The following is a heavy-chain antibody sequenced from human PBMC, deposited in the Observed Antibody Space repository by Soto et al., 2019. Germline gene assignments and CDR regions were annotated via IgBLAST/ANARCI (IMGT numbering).Heavy chain of an antibody. CDR3: AKMGACSSGRCYSRPIDF. CDR2: ITPKNGDT. V-gene: IGHV1-18*01. CDR1: GYIFDTYG. Sequence: QVQLLQSGAEVKKPGASVKVSCKASGYIFDTYGISWVRQAPGQGLEWLGWITPKNGDTNYAQKVQGRFTITTDTSTSTAHMELRNLRSYDTAVYYCAKMGACSSGRCYSRPIDFWGQGTMVTVAS. D-gene: IGHD2-15*01. J-gene: IGHJ4*02.